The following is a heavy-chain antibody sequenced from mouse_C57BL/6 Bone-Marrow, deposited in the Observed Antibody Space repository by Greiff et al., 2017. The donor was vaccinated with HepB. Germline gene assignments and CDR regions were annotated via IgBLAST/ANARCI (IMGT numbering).Heavy chain of an antibody. CDR3: AREYSKFAY. D-gene: IGHD2-5*01. V-gene: IGHV5-9*01. Sequence: EVKLVESGGGLVKPGGSLKLSCAASGFTFSSYTMSWVRQTPEKRLEWVATISGSGGNTYYPDSVKGRFTISRDNAKNTLYLQMSSLRSEDTALYYCAREYSKFAYWGQGTLVTVSA. CDR1: GFTFSSYT. CDR2: ISGSGGNT. J-gene: IGHJ3*01.